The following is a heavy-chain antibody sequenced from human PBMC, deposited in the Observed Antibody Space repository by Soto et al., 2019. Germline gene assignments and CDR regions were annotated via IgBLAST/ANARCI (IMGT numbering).Heavy chain of an antibody. CDR3: ARVGSGWYRGVNWFDP. CDR2: IIPIFGTA. D-gene: IGHD6-19*01. CDR1: GGTFSSYA. Sequence: QVQLVQSGAEVQKPGSSVKVSCKASGGTFSSYAISWVRQAPGQGLEWMGGIIPIFGTANYAQKFQGRVTITADKSTSTAYRKLSSLRSEDTAVYYCARVGSGWYRGVNWFDPWGQGTLVTVSS. V-gene: IGHV1-69*06. J-gene: IGHJ5*02.